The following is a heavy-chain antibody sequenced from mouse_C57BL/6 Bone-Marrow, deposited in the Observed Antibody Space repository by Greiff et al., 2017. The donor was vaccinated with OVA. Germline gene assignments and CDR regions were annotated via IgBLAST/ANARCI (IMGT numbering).Heavy chain of an antibody. CDR2: IYPGDGDT. Sequence: QVQLKESGAELVKPGASVKISCKASGYAFSSYWMNWVKQRPGKGLEWIGQIYPGDGDTNYNGKFKGKATLTADKSSSTAYMQLSSLTSEDSAVYFCARSWDYDGGDSVDYWGHGTTLTVSS. CDR3: ARSWDYDGGDSVDY. CDR1: GYAFSSYW. J-gene: IGHJ2*01. D-gene: IGHD2-4*01. V-gene: IGHV1-80*01.